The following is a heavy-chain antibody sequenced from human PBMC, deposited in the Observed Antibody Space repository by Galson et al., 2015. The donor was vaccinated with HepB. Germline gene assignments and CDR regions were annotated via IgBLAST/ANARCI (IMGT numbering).Heavy chain of an antibody. D-gene: IGHD3-22*01. CDR3: ARRYYDNSGYPWAFNI. CDR1: GYSFTTFW. Sequence: QSGAEVKKPGESLRISCKASGYSFTTFWISWVRQMPGKGLEWMGRIDPSDSYTDYSPSFQGHVTISADKSITTAYLQWSSLKASDTAVYYCARRYYDNSGYPWAFNIWGQGTMVTVSS. CDR2: IDPSDSYT. V-gene: IGHV5-10-1*01. J-gene: IGHJ3*02.